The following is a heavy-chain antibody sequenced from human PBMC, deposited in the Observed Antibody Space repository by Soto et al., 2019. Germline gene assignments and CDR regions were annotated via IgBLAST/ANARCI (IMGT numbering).Heavy chain of an antibody. CDR3: ARDRSIRIAVAGTFDY. CDR1: GLTFSTYS. J-gene: IGHJ4*02. Sequence: GAVRRSCAATGLTFSTYSMNWVRQAPGKGLEWVSYISSSSSTIYYADSVKGRFTISRDNAKNSLYLQMNSLRDEDTAVYYCARDRSIRIAVAGTFDYWGQGTLVTVSS. V-gene: IGHV3-48*02. CDR2: ISSSSSTI. D-gene: IGHD6-19*01.